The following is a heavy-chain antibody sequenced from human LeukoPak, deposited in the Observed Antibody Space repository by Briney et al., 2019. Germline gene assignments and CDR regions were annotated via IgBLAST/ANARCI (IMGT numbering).Heavy chain of an antibody. V-gene: IGHV3-66*01. J-gene: IGHJ4*02. CDR2: LYSGGGT. CDR3: ARERADGSRNFDY. Sequence: GGSLRLSCAASGFTFSSYAMHWVRQAPGKGLEWVSTLYSGGGTFYADSVKGRFTISRDGSKNTVYLQMNSLRVEDTAVYYCARERADGSRNFDYWGQGTLVTVSS. CDR1: GFTFSSYA. D-gene: IGHD1-14*01.